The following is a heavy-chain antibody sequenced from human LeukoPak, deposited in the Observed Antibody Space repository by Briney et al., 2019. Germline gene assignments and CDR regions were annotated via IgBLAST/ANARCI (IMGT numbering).Heavy chain of an antibody. CDR3: ARAHRYYYGSGSPSSGGTDV. D-gene: IGHD3-10*01. CDR2: INHSGST. J-gene: IGHJ6*02. CDR1: GGSFSGYY. Sequence: SETLSLTCAVYGGSFSGYYWSWIRQPPGKGLEWIGEINHSGSTNYNPSLKSRVTISVDTSKNQFSLKLSSVTAADTAVYYCARAHRYYYGSGSPSSGGTDVWGQGTTVTVSS. V-gene: IGHV4-34*01.